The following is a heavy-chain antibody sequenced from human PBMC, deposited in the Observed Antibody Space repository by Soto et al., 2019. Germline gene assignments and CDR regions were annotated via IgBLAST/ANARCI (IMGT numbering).Heavy chain of an antibody. CDR3: ARGAGLSQYNYYINV. CDR1: GFTFSSYG. CDR2: ISFDGSNR. V-gene: IGHV3-33*01. J-gene: IGHJ6*03. Sequence: GGSLRLSCAASGFTFSSYGMHWVRQAPGKGLEWVAIISFDGSNRYYADSVKGRFTISRDSSKNTLYLQVNSLRAEDTAVYYCARGAGLSQYNYYINVWGKGTTVTVSS. D-gene: IGHD6-19*01.